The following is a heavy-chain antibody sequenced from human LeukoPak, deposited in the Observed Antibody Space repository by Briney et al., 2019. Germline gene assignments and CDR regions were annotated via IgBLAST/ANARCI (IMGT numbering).Heavy chain of an antibody. CDR1: GGSFSGYY. Sequence: PSETLSLTCAVYGGSFSGYYWSWIRQPPGKGLEWIGEINHSGSTNYNPSLKSRVTISVDTSKNQFSLKLSSVTAADTAVYYCASYDFWSGYCDYWGQGTLVTVSP. CDR2: INHSGST. CDR3: ASYDFWSGYCDY. D-gene: IGHD3-3*01. J-gene: IGHJ4*02. V-gene: IGHV4-34*01.